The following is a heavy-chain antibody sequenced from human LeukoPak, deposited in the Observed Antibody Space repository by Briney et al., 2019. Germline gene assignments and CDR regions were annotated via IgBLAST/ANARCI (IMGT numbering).Heavy chain of an antibody. CDR3: ARVVLDYDFWSGYPNPYYYYMDV. V-gene: IGHV4-4*07. J-gene: IGHJ6*03. CDR1: GGFISSYY. Sequence: SETLSLICTVSGGFISSYYWSWIRQPAGKGLEWIGRIYTSGSTNYNPSLKSRVTMSVDTSKNQFSLKLSSVTAADTAVYYCARVVLDYDFWSGYPNPYYYYMDVWGKGTTVTVSS. CDR2: IYTSGST. D-gene: IGHD3-3*01.